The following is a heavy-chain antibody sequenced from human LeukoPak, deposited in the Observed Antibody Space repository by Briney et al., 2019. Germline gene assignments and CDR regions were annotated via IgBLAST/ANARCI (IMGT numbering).Heavy chain of an antibody. Sequence: GGSLRLSCAASGFTFSNYGMHWVRQAPGKGLEWGAVISYDGSNKYYADSVKGRFTISRDNSKNTLYVQMNSLRAEDTAVYYCAKDRGSVAVAGLYYFDFWGQGTLVTVSS. V-gene: IGHV3-30*18. CDR2: ISYDGSNK. J-gene: IGHJ4*02. CDR3: AKDRGSVAVAGLYYFDF. D-gene: IGHD6-19*01. CDR1: GFTFSNYG.